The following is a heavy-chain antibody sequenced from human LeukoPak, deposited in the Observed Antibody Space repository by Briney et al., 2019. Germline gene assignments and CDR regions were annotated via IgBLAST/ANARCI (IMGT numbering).Heavy chain of an antibody. CDR1: GFTFSTYS. J-gene: IGHJ4*02. CDR3: ARGLQTSAWADDY. CDR2: ISSGSTYI. Sequence: GGSLRLSCAASGFTFSTYSMNWVRQAPGKGLEWVSSISSGSTYIYYADSVKGRFTISRDNAKNSLFLQTNSLRAEDTALYYCARGLQTSAWADDYWGQGTLVTVSS. V-gene: IGHV3-21*01. D-gene: IGHD6-19*01.